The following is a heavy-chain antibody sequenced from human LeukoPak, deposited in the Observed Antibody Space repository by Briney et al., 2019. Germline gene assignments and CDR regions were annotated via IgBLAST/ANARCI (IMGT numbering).Heavy chain of an antibody. Sequence: SETLSLTCTVSGGSISSHYWSWIRQPPGKGLEWIGYIYYSGSTNYNPSLKSRVTISVDTSKNQFSLKLSSVTAADTAVYYCARGQYYYDSGSFDYWGQGTLVTVSS. CDR2: IYYSGST. D-gene: IGHD3-22*01. V-gene: IGHV4-59*11. CDR1: GGSISSHY. CDR3: ARGQYYYDSGSFDY. J-gene: IGHJ4*02.